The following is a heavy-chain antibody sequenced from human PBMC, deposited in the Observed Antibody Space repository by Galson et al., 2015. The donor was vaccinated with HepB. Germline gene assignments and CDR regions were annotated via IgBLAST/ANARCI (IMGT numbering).Heavy chain of an antibody. CDR2: AGSVRDT. V-gene: IGHV3-23*01. CDR1: GFTFSGYA. J-gene: IGHJ6*03. Sequence: SLRLSCAASGFTFSGYAMCWVRQAPGKGLEWVSTAGSVRDTYYADSVKGRFTVSRDDSKNTLYLQMNSLRAEDTALYYCARLVVPSTSLYMDVWGKATTVTVSS. CDR3: ARLVVPSTSLYMDV. D-gene: IGHD2-2*01.